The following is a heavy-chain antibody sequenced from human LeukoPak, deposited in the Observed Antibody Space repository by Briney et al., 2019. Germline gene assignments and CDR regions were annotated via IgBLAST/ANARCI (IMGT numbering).Heavy chain of an antibody. CDR2: TYYRSKWYN. J-gene: IGHJ2*01. CDR3: AREGDCSGGSCYLYWYFDL. V-gene: IGHV6-1*01. CDR1: GDSVSSNSAA. Sequence: SQTLSLTCAISGDSVSSNSAAWNWIRQSPSRGLEWLGRTYYRSKWYNNYAVSVRSRITINPDTSKNQFSLQLNSVTPEDTAVYYCAREGDCSGGSCYLYWYFDLWGRGTLVTVSS. D-gene: IGHD2-15*01.